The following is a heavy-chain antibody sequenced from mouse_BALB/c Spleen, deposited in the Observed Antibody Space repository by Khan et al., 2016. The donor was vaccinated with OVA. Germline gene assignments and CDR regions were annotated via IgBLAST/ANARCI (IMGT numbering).Heavy chain of an antibody. J-gene: IGHJ4*01. Sequence: EVQLQESGPGLVKPSQSLSLTCIVTGCSITSDYAWNWIRQFPGNKVEWMAYMHHSGTTIYNPSLKSRISFTRDTSKNQFFLQLHSVTSVDTATYFCTREDDYDAMDYWGQGALVTVSS. CDR1: GCSITSDYA. CDR3: TREDDYDAMDY. CDR2: MHHSGTT. V-gene: IGHV3-2*02.